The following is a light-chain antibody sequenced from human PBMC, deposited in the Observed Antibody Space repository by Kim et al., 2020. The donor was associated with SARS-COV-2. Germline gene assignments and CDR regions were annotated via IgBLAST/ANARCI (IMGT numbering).Light chain of an antibody. CDR1: SLGGYY. V-gene: IGLV3-19*01. CDR3: NSRDSSGNHWV. J-gene: IGLJ3*02. CDR2: GKN. Sequence: ALGLTVRITCQGDSLGGYYASWYQQKPGQAPVLVIYGKNNRPSGIPDRFSGSSSGNTASLTITGAQAEDEADYYFNSRDSSGNHWVFGGGTQLTVL.